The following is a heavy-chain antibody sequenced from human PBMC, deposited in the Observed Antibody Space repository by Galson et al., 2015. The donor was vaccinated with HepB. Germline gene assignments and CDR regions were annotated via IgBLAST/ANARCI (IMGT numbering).Heavy chain of an antibody. CDR3: TTDLGSTFRGDAFDI. CDR2: IYWDDDK. J-gene: IGHJ3*02. D-gene: IGHD3-16*01. Sequence: PALVKPTQTLTLTCTFSGFSLSTSGVGVGWIRQPPGKALEWLALIYWDDDKRYSPSLKSRLTITKDTSKNQVVLTMTNMDPVDSAVYYCTTDLGSTFRGDAFDIWGQGTMVTVSS. CDR1: GFSLSTSGVG. V-gene: IGHV2-5*02.